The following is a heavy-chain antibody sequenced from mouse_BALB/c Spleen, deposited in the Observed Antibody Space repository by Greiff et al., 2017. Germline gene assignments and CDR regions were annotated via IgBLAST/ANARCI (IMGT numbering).Heavy chain of an antibody. CDR1: GYSFTSYW. V-gene: IGHV1S126*01. CDR2: IDPSDSET. CDR3: ARRAYGKDY. D-gene: IGHD2-1*01. Sequence: QVQLQQSGPQLVRPGASVKISCKASGYSFTSYWMHWVKQRPGQGLEWIGMIDPSDSETRLNQKFKDKATLTVDKSSSTAYMQLSSPTSEDSAVYYCARRAYGKDYWGQGTTLTVSS. J-gene: IGHJ2*01.